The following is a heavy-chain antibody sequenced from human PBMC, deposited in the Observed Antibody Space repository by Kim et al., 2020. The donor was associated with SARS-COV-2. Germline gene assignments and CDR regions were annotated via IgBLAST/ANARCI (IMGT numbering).Heavy chain of an antibody. J-gene: IGHJ4*02. CDR2: TYYRSKWYN. D-gene: IGHD3-22*01. V-gene: IGHV6-1*01. CDR1: GDSVSSNSAA. Sequence: SQTLSLTCAISGDSVSSNSAAWHWIRQSPSRGLEWLGRTYYRSKWYNDYAVSVKSRITINPDTSKNQFSLQLNSVTPEDTAVYYCARASYYYDSSGYYFTYWGQGTLVTVSS. CDR3: ARASYYYDSSGYYFTY.